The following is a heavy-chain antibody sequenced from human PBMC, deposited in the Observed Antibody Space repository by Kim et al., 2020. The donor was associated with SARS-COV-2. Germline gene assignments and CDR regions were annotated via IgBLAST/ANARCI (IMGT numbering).Heavy chain of an antibody. CDR1: GGSFSGYY. CDR3: ARRPRVITIFAPKRNYYGMDV. V-gene: IGHV4-34*01. D-gene: IGHD3-3*01. Sequence: SETLSLTCAVYGGSFSGYYWSWIRQPPGKGLEWIGEINHSGSTNYNPSLKSRVTISVDTSKNQFSLKLSSVTAADTAVYYCARRPRVITIFAPKRNYYGMDVWGQGTTVTVSS. J-gene: IGHJ6*02. CDR2: INHSGST.